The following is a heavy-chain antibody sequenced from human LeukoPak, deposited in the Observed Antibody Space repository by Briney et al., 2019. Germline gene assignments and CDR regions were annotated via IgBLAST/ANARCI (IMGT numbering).Heavy chain of an antibody. CDR2: IYSGGST. CDR3: ARDPGNYGYFQH. Sequence: PGGSLRLSCAASESTASSNYMRWVAQPPGNGLEWVSVIYSGGSTYYADSVNGRFIISRDNSKNTLYLQMNSLRAEDTAVYYCARDPGNYGYFQHWGQGTLVTVSS. V-gene: IGHV3-66*02. D-gene: IGHD4-11*01. J-gene: IGHJ1*01. CDR1: ESTASSNY.